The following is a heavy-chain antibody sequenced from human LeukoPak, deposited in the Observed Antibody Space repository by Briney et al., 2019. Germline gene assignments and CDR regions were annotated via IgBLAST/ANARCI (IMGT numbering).Heavy chain of an antibody. V-gene: IGHV3-7*01. D-gene: IGHD3-16*01. CDR3: ARVWGQTGNADP. CDR2: IKHDGSET. J-gene: IGHJ5*02. CDR1: GFTFSGSW. Sequence: PGGSLRLSCAASGFTFSGSWMSWVRQAPGKGLEWVATIKHDGSETFHVDSVKGRFTVSKDNSNNMAYLQMDSLRVEDTALYYCARVWGQTGNADPWGQGTLVTVSS.